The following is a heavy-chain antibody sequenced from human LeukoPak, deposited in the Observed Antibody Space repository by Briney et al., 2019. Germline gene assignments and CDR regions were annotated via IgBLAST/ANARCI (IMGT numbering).Heavy chain of an antibody. CDR3: ARDSGTTGEVKFDP. J-gene: IGHJ5*02. CDR1: NFSISSGYY. V-gene: IGHV4-38-2*02. Sequence: SETLSLTCTVSNFSISSGYYWGWIRQSPGKGLEWIGRIYHGGSTYYNPSLKSRVTISVDTSKNQFSLKLMSVTAADTAVYYCARDSGTTGEVKFDPWGQGTLVTVSS. CDR2: IYHGGST. D-gene: IGHD3-10*01.